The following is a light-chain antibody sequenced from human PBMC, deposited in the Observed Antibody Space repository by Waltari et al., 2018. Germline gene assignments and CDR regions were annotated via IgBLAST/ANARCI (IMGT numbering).Light chain of an antibody. CDR2: GAS. CDR3: QQYNAWPPSLT. CDR1: LSVNTD. J-gene: IGKJ4*01. V-gene: IGKV3-15*01. Sequence: EIVMTQSPVTLSVSPGERATLSCRASLSVNTDLAWYQQKPGQAPRLLIYGASSRATGIPARFSASGSGTEFTLTISSLQSEDFAVYYCQQYNAWPPSLTFGGGTKVEIK.